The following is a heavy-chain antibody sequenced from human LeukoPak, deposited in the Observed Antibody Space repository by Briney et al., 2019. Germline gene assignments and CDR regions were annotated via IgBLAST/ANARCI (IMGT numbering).Heavy chain of an antibody. Sequence: GGSLRLSCAGSGFTFSSYAMSWVRQAPGKGLEWVSAISGGGGNTYYADSVKGRFTISRDNSKNTLYLQMKSLRAEDTAVYYCAKRGTGTAHYFDYWGQGTLVTVSS. CDR2: ISGGGGNT. CDR1: GFTFSSYA. CDR3: AKRGTGTAHYFDY. V-gene: IGHV3-23*01. J-gene: IGHJ4*02. D-gene: IGHD1-1*01.